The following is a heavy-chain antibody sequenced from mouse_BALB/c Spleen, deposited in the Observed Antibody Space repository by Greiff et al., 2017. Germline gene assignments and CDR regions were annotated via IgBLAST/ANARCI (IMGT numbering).Heavy chain of an antibody. J-gene: IGHJ3*01. V-gene: IGHV5-4*02. CDR3: ARDDYGNAWLAY. CDR1: GFTFSDYY. CDR2: ISDGGSYT. Sequence: EVKLVESGGGLVKPGGSLKLSCAASGFTFSDYYMYWVRQTPEKRLEWVATISDGGSYTYYPDSVKGRFTISRDNAKNNLYLQMSSLKSEDTAMYYCARDDYGNAWLAYWGQGTLVTVSA. D-gene: IGHD2-1*01.